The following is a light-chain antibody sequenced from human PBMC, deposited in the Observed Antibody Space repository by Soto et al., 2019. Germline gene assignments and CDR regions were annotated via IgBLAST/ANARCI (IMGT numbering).Light chain of an antibody. CDR3: TSYTSSYIFV. CDR2: QVS. Sequence: QSARTQPPSASGSPGQSVTISCTGTSSDVGASEYVSWYQQHPGKAPKLMIYQVSKRPSGVPDRFSGSRSGNTASLTVSGLQAEDEADYYCTSYTSSYIFVLGGGTQLTVL. V-gene: IGLV2-8*01. J-gene: IGLJ7*01. CDR1: SSDVGASEY.